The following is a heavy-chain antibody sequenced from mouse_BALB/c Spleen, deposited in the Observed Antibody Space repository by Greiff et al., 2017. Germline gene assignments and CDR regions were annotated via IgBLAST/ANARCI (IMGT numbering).Heavy chain of an antibody. CDR1: GFAFSSYD. CDR3: ARHGLAYFDY. D-gene: IGHD2-10*02. CDR2: ISSGGGST. Sequence: DVQLVESGGGLVKPGGSLKLSCAASGFAFSSYDMSWVRQTPEKRLEWVAYISSGGGSTYYPDTVKGRFTISRDNAKNTLYLQMSSLKSEDTAMYYCARHGLAYFDYWGQGTTLTVSS. J-gene: IGHJ2*01. V-gene: IGHV5-12-1*01.